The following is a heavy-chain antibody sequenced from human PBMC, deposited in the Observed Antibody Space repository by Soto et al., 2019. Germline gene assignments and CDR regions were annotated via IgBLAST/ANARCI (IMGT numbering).Heavy chain of an antibody. V-gene: IGHV1-58*01. D-gene: IGHD3-22*01. CDR2: IVVGSGNT. Sequence: SVKVSCKASGFTFTSSAVQWVRQARGQRLEWIGWIVVGSGNTNYAQKFQERVTITRDMSTSTAYMELSSLRSEDTAVYYCAAGLSGSTLEDYYYGMDVWGQGTTVTVSS. CDR3: AAGLSGSTLEDYYYGMDV. J-gene: IGHJ6*02. CDR1: GFTFTSSA.